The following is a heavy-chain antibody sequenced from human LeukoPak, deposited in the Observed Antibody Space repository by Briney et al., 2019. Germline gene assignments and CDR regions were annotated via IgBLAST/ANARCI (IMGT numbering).Heavy chain of an antibody. CDR1: GASISTYY. Sequence: SETLSLTCTVSGASISTYYWSWIRQPPGKGLEWIGYIYYSGSTNYNPSLKSRVTISVDTFKNQFSLKLSSVTAADTAVYYCARAYHSSWYLNWFDPWGQGTLVTVSS. D-gene: IGHD6-13*01. V-gene: IGHV4-59*08. J-gene: IGHJ5*02. CDR3: ARAYHSSWYLNWFDP. CDR2: IYYSGST.